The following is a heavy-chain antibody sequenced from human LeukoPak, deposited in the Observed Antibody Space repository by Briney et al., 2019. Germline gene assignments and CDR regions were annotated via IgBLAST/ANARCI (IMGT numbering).Heavy chain of an antibody. V-gene: IGHV3-21*06. J-gene: IGHJ4*02. Sequence: GGSLRLSCTASGFTFSGYTMNWVRQAPGKGLEWVSSISSSDYYINYAASLEVRFTIYRNNADNLLYLQMNSLRAEDTAMYYCAFGAGGTFWGQGTLVTVSS. D-gene: IGHD3-3*01. CDR2: ISSSDYYI. CDR3: AFGAGGTF. CDR1: GFTFSGYT.